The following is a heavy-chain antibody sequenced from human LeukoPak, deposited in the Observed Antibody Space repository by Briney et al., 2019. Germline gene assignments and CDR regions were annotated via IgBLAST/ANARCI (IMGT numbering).Heavy chain of an antibody. CDR2: IIPTFGTA. D-gene: IGHD6-13*01. V-gene: IGHV1-69*05. Sequence: GASVKVSCKASGGTFSSYAISWVRQAPGQGLEWMGGIIPTFGTANYAQKFQGRVTITTDESTSTAYMELSSLRSEDTAVYYCARSVTAAGSKSGLFDYWGQGTLVTVSS. CDR1: GGTFSSYA. J-gene: IGHJ4*02. CDR3: ARSVTAAGSKSGLFDY.